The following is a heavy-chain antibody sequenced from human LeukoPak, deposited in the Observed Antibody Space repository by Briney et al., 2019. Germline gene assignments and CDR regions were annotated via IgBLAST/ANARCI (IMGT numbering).Heavy chain of an antibody. CDR2: INTNTGNP. Sequence: GASVKVSCKSSGGSFNNFAVNWVRQAPGQGLEWMGWINTNTGNPTYAQGFTGRFVFSLDTSVSTAYLQISSLKAEDTAVYYCARDLPVIAAAEGNYDYWGQGTLVTVSS. J-gene: IGHJ4*02. CDR1: GGSFNNFA. CDR3: ARDLPVIAAAEGNYDY. V-gene: IGHV7-4-1*02. D-gene: IGHD6-13*01.